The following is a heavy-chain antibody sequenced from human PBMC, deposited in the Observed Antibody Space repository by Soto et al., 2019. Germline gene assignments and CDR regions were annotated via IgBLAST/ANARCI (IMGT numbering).Heavy chain of an antibody. CDR1: GYTFTSYG. CDR3: ASGWFGEFVYYLDY. D-gene: IGHD3-10*01. Sequence: QVQLVQSGAEVKKPGASVKVSCKASGYTFTSYGISWVRQAPGQGLEWMGWISAYNGNTNYAQKLQGRVTMTTDTFXSTAYMELRSLRSDDTAVDYCASGWFGEFVYYLDYWGQGTLVTVSS. V-gene: IGHV1-18*01. J-gene: IGHJ4*02. CDR2: ISAYNGNT.